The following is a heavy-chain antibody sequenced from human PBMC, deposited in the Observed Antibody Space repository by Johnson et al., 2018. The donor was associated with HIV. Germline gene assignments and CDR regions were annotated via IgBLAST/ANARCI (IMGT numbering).Heavy chain of an antibody. J-gene: IGHJ3*02. CDR1: GFTFSSYD. V-gene: IGHV3-13*01. CDR3: ARDPEIAARADAFDI. CDR2: IDTTGDT. D-gene: IGHD6-6*01. Sequence: VQLVESGGGLVQPGGSLRLSCAASGFTFSSYDMHWVRQPTGKGLEWVSSIDTTGDTYYPGSVRGRFTISRENAKNSLYLQMNNLRAGDSAVYYCARDPEIAARADAFDIWGQGTMVTVSS.